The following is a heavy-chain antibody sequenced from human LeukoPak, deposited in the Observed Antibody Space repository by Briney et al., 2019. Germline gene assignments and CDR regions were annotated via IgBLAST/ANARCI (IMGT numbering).Heavy chain of an antibody. Sequence: SETLSLTCTVSGGSISSYYWSWGRQTPGEGLGGLGYIYYSGSANYNPSLKSRVTISVDTSKNQFSLKLSSVTAADTAVYYCARNYDILTGHWGQFDYWGQGTLVTVSS. J-gene: IGHJ4*02. D-gene: IGHD3-9*01. V-gene: IGHV4-59*01. CDR3: ARNYDILTGHWGQFDY. CDR2: IYYSGSA. CDR1: GGSISSYY.